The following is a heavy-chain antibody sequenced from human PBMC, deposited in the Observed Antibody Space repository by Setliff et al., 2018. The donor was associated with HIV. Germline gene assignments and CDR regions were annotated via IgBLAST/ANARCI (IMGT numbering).Heavy chain of an antibody. CDR2: ISTYNGNT. D-gene: IGHD6-19*01. Sequence: ASVKVSCKASGYTFTTYGITWVRQAPGQGLEWMGWISTYNGNTNYAQKFQGRVTMTTVTSTSTAYMELRSLRSDDTAVYYCASIAVAGYLGYWGQGTLVTVSS. J-gene: IGHJ4*02. CDR3: ASIAVAGYLGY. V-gene: IGHV1-18*01. CDR1: GYTFTTYG.